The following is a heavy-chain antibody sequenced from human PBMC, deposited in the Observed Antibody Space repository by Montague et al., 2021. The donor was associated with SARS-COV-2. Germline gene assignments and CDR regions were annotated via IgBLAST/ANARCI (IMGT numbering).Heavy chain of an antibody. CDR1: GGSTSSYY. CDR2: IYYSGST. CDR3: AREISGPDYFDY. D-gene: IGHD3-10*01. Sequence: SETLSLTCTVSGGSTSSYYWSWIRQPLGKGLEWIGCIYYSGSTNYNPSLESRVTISADTSKNHFSLKLRSVTAADTAVYYCAREISGPDYFDYWGQGTLVTVSS. V-gene: IGHV4-59*01. J-gene: IGHJ4*02.